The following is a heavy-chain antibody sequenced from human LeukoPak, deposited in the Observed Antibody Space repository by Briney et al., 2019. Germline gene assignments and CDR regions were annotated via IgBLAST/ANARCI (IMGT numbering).Heavy chain of an antibody. V-gene: IGHV3-23*01. CDR1: GFTFSTYA. CDR2: ISGSGGST. D-gene: IGHD6-13*01. J-gene: IGHJ4*02. Sequence: GGSLRLSCAASGFTFSTYAMTWVRQAPGKGLEWVSAISGSGGSTYYADSVKGRFTISRDNSKNTLYLQMNSLRAEDTAVYYCAKALAAAGTGNYFDYWGQGILVTVSS. CDR3: AKALAAAGTGNYFDY.